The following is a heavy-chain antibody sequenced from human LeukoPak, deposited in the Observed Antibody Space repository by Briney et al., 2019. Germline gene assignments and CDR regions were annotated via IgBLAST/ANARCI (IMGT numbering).Heavy chain of an antibody. CDR1: GFTFSSYA. CDR3: ARAYDSSGYYDY. V-gene: IGHV3-23*01. CDR2: INAGGGST. J-gene: IGHJ4*02. D-gene: IGHD3-22*01. Sequence: GGSLRLSCAASGFTFSSYAMNWVRQAPGKGLEWVSAINAGGGSTYYADSVKGRFTISRDNSKNTLYLQMNSLRSEDTAVYYCARAYDSSGYYDYWGQGTLVTVSS.